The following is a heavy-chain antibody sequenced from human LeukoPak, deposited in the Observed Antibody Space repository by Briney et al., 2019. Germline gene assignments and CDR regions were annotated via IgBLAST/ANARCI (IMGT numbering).Heavy chain of an antibody. CDR1: GGSISSYY. D-gene: IGHD6-19*01. CDR2: IYYSGST. J-gene: IGHJ4*02. V-gene: IGHV4-59*01. CDR3: ASALNNSGWYIYFYY. Sequence: PSETLSLTCTVSGGSISSYYRGWIRQPPGKGLEWIGYIYYSGSTNYNPSLKSRVTISVDTSKNQFSLKLSSVTAADTAVYYCASALNNSGWYIYFYYWGQGTLVTVSS.